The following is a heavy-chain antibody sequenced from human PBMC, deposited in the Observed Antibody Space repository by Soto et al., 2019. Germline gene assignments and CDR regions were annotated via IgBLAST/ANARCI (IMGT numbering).Heavy chain of an antibody. Sequence: PAETLSLTCAVYGGSLSGYYCSWIRQPPGKGLEWIGEINHSGSTNYNPSLKSRVTISVDTSKNQFSLKLNSVTAADTAVYYCERRRRTAVGIAYWRQGSLVT. CDR1: GGSLSGYY. V-gene: IGHV4-34*01. D-gene: IGHD1-1*01. J-gene: IGHJ4*02. CDR3: ERRRRTAVGIAY. CDR2: INHSGST.